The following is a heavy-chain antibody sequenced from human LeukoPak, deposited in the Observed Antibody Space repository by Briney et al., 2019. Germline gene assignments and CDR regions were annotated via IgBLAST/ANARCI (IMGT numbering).Heavy chain of an antibody. CDR2: INPNSGGT. V-gene: IGHV1-2*02. D-gene: IGHD5-12*01. CDR3: ARTRDIVATSPIDY. Sequence: EASVKVSCKASGYTFTGYYMHWVRQAPGQGLEWMGWINPNSGGTNYAQKFQGRVTMTRDTSISTAYMELSRLRSDDTAVYYCARTRDIVATSPIDYWGQGTLVTVSS. J-gene: IGHJ4*02. CDR1: GYTFTGYY.